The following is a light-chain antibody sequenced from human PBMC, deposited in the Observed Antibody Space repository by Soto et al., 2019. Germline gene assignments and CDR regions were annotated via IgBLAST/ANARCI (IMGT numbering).Light chain of an antibody. CDR3: QQYGSSPS. CDR1: QSVTSNY. V-gene: IGKV3-20*01. J-gene: IGKJ2*01. CDR2: GAS. Sequence: EIVLTQSPGTLALSPGERATLSCRASQSVTSNYLAWYQQKPGQAPRLIIFGASSWATGIPDRFSGSGSGTDFMLTICRLEPEDSAVYYCQQYGSSPSFGQGTKLEIK.